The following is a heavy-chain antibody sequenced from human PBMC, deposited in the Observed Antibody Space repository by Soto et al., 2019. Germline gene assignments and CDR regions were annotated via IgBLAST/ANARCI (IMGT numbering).Heavy chain of an antibody. V-gene: IGHV3-21*01. CDR2: ISFSGDCI. CDR1: GFPLAKYG. Sequence: VGTLRLSLEVSGFPLAKYGMTWVRQAPGKGLEWVSSISFSGDCIYYEDSVKGRFTISRENARNSLYLQMHRLGVDGTDLYVCALATYNWNHEYWGQGTNVTLSS. CDR3: ALATYNWNHEY. J-gene: IGHJ4*02. D-gene: IGHD1-20*01.